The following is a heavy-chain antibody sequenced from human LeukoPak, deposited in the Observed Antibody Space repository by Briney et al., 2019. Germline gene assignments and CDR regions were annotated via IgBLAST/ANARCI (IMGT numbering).Heavy chain of an antibody. V-gene: IGHV3-30-3*01. CDR3: ARDEGSTKQPLSSSPQRNNWFDP. Sequence: PGGSLRLSCAASGFTFSSYAMHWVRQAPGKGLEWVAVITYDGSNKYYADSVKGRFTISRGNSKNTLYLQMNSLRAEDTAVYYCARDEGSTKQPLSSSPQRNNWFDPWGQGTLVTVSS. D-gene: IGHD6-6*01. CDR1: GFTFSSYA. CDR2: ITYDGSNK. J-gene: IGHJ5*02.